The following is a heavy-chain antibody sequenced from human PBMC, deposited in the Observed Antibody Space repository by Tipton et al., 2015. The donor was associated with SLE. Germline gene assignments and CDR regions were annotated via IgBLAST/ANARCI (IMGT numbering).Heavy chain of an antibody. CDR3: ARGGLGYYYGSGTYRAFDI. Sequence: TLSLTCAVYGGSFSDYYWSWIRQPPGKGLEWIGYIYYSGSTNYNPSLKSRVTISVDTSKNQFSLKLSSVTAADTAVYYCARGGLGYYYGSGTYRAFDIWGQGTMVTVSS. J-gene: IGHJ3*02. V-gene: IGHV4-59*01. D-gene: IGHD3-10*01. CDR2: IYYSGST. CDR1: GGSFSDYY.